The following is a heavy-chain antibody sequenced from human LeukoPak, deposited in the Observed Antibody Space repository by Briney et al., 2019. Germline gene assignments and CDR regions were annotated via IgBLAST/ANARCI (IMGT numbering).Heavy chain of an antibody. CDR1: GGSFSGYY. D-gene: IGHD1-1*01. J-gene: IGHJ4*02. CDR3: ARRYTNYAPLDY. V-gene: IGHV4-34*01. CDR2: IYHSGGT. Sequence: SGTLSLTCAVYGGSFSGYYWSWIRQPPGKGLEWIGEIYHSGGTNYNPSLKSRVTISVDTSKNQFSLKLSSVTAADTAVYYCARRYTNYAPLDYWGQGTLVTVSS.